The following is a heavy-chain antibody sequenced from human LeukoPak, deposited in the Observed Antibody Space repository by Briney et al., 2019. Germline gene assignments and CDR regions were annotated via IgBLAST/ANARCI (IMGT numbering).Heavy chain of an antibody. V-gene: IGHV1-2*02. Sequence: ASVKVSCKASGYTFSDYYMHWVRQAPGQGLEWMGWINPYSGGTDYAEKFQGRVTMTRDTSITTAYMELTRVRSDDTAIDYCGTSKRSGWYIGDWGQGTLVTVSS. CDR2: INPYSGGT. CDR1: GYTFSDYY. CDR3: GTSKRSGWYIGD. J-gene: IGHJ4*02. D-gene: IGHD6-19*01.